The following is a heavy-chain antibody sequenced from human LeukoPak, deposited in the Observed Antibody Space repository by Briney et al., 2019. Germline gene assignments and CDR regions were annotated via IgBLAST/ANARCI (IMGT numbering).Heavy chain of an antibody. D-gene: IGHD6-19*01. CDR2: INSVSSHK. CDR3: ARVWAVPGTHLNYFYYGMDV. CDR1: GFPISVAS. J-gene: IGHJ6*02. Sequence: GGSLRLSCAASGFPISVASLNWVRQAPGKGLEWVSSINSVSSHKFYADSVQGRFTVSRDNAKNVLFLQMNSLRAEDTAVYFCARVWAVPGTHLNYFYYGMDVWGQGTTVIASS. V-gene: IGHV3-21*01.